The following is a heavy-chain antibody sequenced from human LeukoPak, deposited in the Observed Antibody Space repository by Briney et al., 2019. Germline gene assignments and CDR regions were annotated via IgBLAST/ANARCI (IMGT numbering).Heavy chain of an antibody. V-gene: IGHV3-66*01. CDR2: MYSGGST. D-gene: IGHD5-18*01. Sequence: GGSLRLSCVASGFXVSNNYISWVRQAPGKGLEWVSDMYSGGSTNYADSVKGRFIISRDNSKSTLFLQMNSLRAEDTAVYYCARDNVGYTYGYVRAHYGMDVWGQGTTVIVSS. CDR1: GFXVSNNY. CDR3: ARDNVGYTYGYVRAHYGMDV. J-gene: IGHJ6*02.